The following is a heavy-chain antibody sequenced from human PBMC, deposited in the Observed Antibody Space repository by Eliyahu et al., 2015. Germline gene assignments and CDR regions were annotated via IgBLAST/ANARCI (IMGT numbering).Heavy chain of an antibody. CDR3: ALEAYRSAWRSHYGMDV. V-gene: IGHV1-24*01. J-gene: IGHJ6*02. D-gene: IGHD6-19*01. CDR1: GXXLSELA. Sequence: QVQLVQSGAEVKKAGASVKVSCKVSGXXLSELAMHWVRQGPGKGLEXMGGVDPEERDVIYAQKFQGRVTMTEDSSTNTAYMELRRLTSEDTAVYYCALEAYRSAWRSHYGMDVWGQGTTVTVSS. CDR2: VDPEERDV.